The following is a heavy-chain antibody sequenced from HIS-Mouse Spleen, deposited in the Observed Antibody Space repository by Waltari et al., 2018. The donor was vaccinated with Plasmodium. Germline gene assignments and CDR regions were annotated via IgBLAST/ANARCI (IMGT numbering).Heavy chain of an antibody. D-gene: IGHD6-6*01. J-gene: IGHJ4*02. CDR2: IYYSGST. CDR3: ARGGYSSSSYYFDY. CDR1: GRSIGSYY. V-gene: IGHV4-59*01. Sequence: QVQLQASGPGLVKPSETLSLTCTVPGRSIGSYYSSWIRQPPGKGLEWIAYIYYSGSTNYNPSLKSRVTISVDTSKNQFSLKLSSVTAADTAVFYCARGGYSSSSYYFDYWGQGTLVTVSS.